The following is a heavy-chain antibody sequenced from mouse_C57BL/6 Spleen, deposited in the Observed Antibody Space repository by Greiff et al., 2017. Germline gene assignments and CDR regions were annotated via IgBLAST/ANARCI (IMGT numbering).Heavy chain of an antibody. CDR1: GFSLTSYG. Sequence: VKLQESGPGLVQPSQSLSITCTVSGFSLTSYGVHWVRQSPGKGLEWLGVIWRGGSTDYNAAFMSRLSITKDNSKSQVFFKMNSLQADDTAIYYCGGGDAQGTYWGQGTSVTVSS. J-gene: IGHJ4*01. CDR3: GGGDAQGTY. CDR2: IWRGGST. D-gene: IGHD3-2*02. V-gene: IGHV2-5*01.